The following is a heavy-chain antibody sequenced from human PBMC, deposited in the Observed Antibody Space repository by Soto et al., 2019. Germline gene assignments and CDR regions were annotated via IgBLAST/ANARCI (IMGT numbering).Heavy chain of an antibody. V-gene: IGHV1-69*12. D-gene: IGHD3-3*01. CDR1: GGTFSSYA. Sequence: QVQLVQSGAEVKKPGSSVKVSCKASGGTFSSYAISWVRQAPGQGLEWMGGIIPIFGTANYAQKFQGRVTITADESTSTAYMELSSLRSEDTAVYYCAGGTNPLWSGYYNYGMDVWGQGTTVTVSS. CDR2: IIPIFGTA. CDR3: AGGTNPLWSGYYNYGMDV. J-gene: IGHJ6*02.